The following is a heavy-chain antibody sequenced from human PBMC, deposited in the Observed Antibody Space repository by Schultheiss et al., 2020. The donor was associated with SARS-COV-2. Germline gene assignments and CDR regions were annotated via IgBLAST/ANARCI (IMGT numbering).Heavy chain of an antibody. CDR3: AVTYYYDSGSSYFDY. CDR1: GFTFSRNA. CDR2: ISGSGVST. J-gene: IGHJ4*02. V-gene: IGHV3-23*01. D-gene: IGHD3-10*01. Sequence: GGSLRLSCAASGFTFSRNAMSWIRQAPGKGLEWVSGISGSGVSTYYADSVKGRFTISRDNSKNTLYLQMNSLRAEDTAVYFCAVTYYYDSGSSYFDYWGQGTLVTVSS.